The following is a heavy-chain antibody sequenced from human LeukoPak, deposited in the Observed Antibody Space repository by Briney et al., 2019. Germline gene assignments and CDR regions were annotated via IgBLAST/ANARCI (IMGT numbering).Heavy chain of an antibody. D-gene: IGHD3-22*01. CDR1: GGSISSSNW. CDR2: IYHSGST. Sequence: PSETLSLTCAVSGGSISSSNWWSWVRQPPGKGLEWIGEIYHSGSTNYNPSLKSRVTISVDKSKNQFSLKLSSVTAADTAVYYCETSSYDSSGGTNYWGQGTLVTVSS. J-gene: IGHJ4*02. V-gene: IGHV4-4*02. CDR3: ETSSYDSSGGTNY.